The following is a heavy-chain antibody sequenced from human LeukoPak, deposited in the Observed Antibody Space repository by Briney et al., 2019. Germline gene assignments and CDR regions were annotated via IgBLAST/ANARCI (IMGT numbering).Heavy chain of an antibody. D-gene: IGHD2-15*01. J-gene: IGHJ6*02. V-gene: IGHV3-48*03. Sequence: TGGSLRLSCAASGFTFSSYEMNWVRQAPGKGLEWVSYISSSGSTIYYADSVKGRFTISRDNAKNSLYLQMNSLRAEDTAVYYCASARCSGSSCYDYGMDVWGQGTTVTVSS. CDR1: GFTFSSYE. CDR3: ASARCSGSSCYDYGMDV. CDR2: ISSSGSTI.